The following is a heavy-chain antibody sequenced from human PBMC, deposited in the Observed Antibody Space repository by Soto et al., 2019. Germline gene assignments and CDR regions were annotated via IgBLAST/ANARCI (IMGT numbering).Heavy chain of an antibody. D-gene: IGHD6-19*01. J-gene: IGHJ4*02. V-gene: IGHV1-69*02. CDR3: AAVAGTSAFVGYFEY. Sequence: QGLLVQSGAEVKKPGSSVKVSCEAPGGTLSTYTLTWLRQAPGQGPEWMGRIIPALDIEDYEQQFQGRVTIPADTSTSTAYMELHSLRSDDTAVYYCAAVAGTSAFVGYFEYWGQGTLVTVAS. CDR2: IIPALDIE. CDR1: GGTLSTYT.